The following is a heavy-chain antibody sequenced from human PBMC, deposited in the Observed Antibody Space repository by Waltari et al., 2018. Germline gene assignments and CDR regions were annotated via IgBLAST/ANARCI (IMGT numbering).Heavy chain of an antibody. CDR3: ARCSTGHYFDY. Sequence: EVQLVETGGGLIQPGGSLRLSCAASGLTVSGNYMSWVRQAPGKGLEWVSIFFRGGTTYYADSVKARFTISRDNSKNTLYLQMNSLRAEDTAVYYCARCSTGHYFDYWGQGTLVTVSS. CDR2: FFRGGTT. J-gene: IGHJ4*02. D-gene: IGHD2-8*02. V-gene: IGHV3-53*02. CDR1: GLTVSGNY.